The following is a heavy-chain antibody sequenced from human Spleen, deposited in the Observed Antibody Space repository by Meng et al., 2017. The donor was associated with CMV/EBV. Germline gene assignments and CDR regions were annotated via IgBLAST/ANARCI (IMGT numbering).Heavy chain of an antibody. Sequence: GESLKISCAASGFTFSSYAMHWVRQAPGKGLEWVAVISYDGSNKYYADSVKGRFTISRDNSKNTLYLQMNSLRAEDTAVYYCARGYYDSSGLFDCWGQGTLVTVSS. CDR1: GFTFSSYA. D-gene: IGHD3-22*01. J-gene: IGHJ4*02. CDR2: ISYDGSNK. CDR3: ARGYYDSSGLFDC. V-gene: IGHV3-30*04.